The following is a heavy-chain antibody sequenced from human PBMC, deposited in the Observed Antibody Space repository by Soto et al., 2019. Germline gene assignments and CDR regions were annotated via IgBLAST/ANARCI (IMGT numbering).Heavy chain of an antibody. J-gene: IGHJ3*02. CDR2: IYHSGTTNDNSGST. V-gene: IGHV4-59*08. CDR3: VRRGYCSGGSCYYSAFDI. CDR1: GGSISNYY. D-gene: IGHD2-15*01. Sequence: SETLSLTCTVSGGSISNYYWSWIRQPPGKGLEWIGYIYHSGTTNDNSGSTNYNPSLKSRVTISVDTSKNQFSLKLNSVTAADTAVYYCVRRGYCSGGSCYYSAFDIWGQGTMVTVSS.